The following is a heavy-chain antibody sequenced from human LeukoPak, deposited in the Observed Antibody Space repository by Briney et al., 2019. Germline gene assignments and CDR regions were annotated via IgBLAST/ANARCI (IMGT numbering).Heavy chain of an antibody. CDR3: ATVSGWYVGNYYFDY. CDR2: INAGGGST. Sequence: ASVKVSCKASGYTFTSYYMHWVRQAPGQGLEWMGVINAGGGSTTYAQKFQGRVTMTRDTSTSTVYMDLSSLRSEDTAVYYCATVSGWYVGNYYFDYWGQGTLVTVSS. CDR1: GYTFTSYY. J-gene: IGHJ4*02. D-gene: IGHD6-19*01. V-gene: IGHV1-46*01.